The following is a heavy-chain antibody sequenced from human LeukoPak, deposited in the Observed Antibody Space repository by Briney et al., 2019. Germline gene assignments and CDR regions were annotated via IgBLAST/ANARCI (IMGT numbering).Heavy chain of an antibody. CDR1: GFTFSSYA. J-gene: IGHJ6*02. V-gene: IGHV3-30-3*01. Sequence: GRSLRLSCAASGFTFSSYAMHWVRQAPGKGLEWVAVISYDGSNKYYADSVKGRFTSSRDNSKNTLYLQMNSLRAEDTAVYYCARVSYCTNGVCYPDYYYGMDVWGQGTTVTVSS. D-gene: IGHD2-8*01. CDR3: ARVSYCTNGVCYPDYYYGMDV. CDR2: ISYDGSNK.